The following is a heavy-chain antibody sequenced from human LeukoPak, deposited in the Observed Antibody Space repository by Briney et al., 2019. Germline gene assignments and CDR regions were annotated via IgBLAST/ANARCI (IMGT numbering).Heavy chain of an antibody. J-gene: IGHJ4*02. CDR2: INQDASDK. CDR1: RFSFSHYW. CDR3: LGGVAADY. V-gene: IGHV3-7*01. Sequence: GVSLRLSCAASRFSFSHYWMTWVRQAPGKGVEWVANINQDASDKHYADSVKGRFTISRDNAKNSLYLQMNSLRVEDTAVYYCLGGVAADYWGRGTLVTVSS. D-gene: IGHD3-16*01.